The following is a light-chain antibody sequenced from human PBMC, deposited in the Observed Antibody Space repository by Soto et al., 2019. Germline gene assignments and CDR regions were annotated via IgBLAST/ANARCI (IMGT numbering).Light chain of an antibody. Sequence: QSVLTQSPSASASLGASVKFTCTLSSGHSSYAIAWHQQQPEKGPRYLMKLNSDGSHSKGEGIPDRFSGSSSGAERYLTISSLQSEDEADNFCQTWGTGIWVFGGGTKLTVL. CDR3: QTWGTGIWV. CDR1: SGHSSYA. CDR2: LNSDGSH. J-gene: IGLJ3*02. V-gene: IGLV4-69*01.